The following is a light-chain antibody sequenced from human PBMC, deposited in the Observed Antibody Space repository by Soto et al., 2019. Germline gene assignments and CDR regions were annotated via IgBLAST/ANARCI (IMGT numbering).Light chain of an antibody. CDR3: CSKGSSSTYV. J-gene: IGLJ1*01. CDR2: EGT. CDR1: RSDVGSSNT. Sequence: QSALTQPASVSGSPGQSITISCTVTRSDVGSSNTVSWYQHNPGQAPRLIIYEGTERPSGISDRFSGSKSGNTASLTISGLQPEDEADHYCCSKGSSSTYVLGTGTKLTVL. V-gene: IGLV2-23*01.